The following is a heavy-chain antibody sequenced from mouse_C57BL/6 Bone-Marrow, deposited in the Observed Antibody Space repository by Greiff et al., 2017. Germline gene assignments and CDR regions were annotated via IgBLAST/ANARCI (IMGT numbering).Heavy chain of an antibody. D-gene: IGHD1-1*01. V-gene: IGHV1-50*01. CDR3: ARLGYYYGDYYAMDY. Sequence: QVQLQPGAELVKPGASVKLSCKASGYTFTSYWMQWVKQRPGQGLEWIGEIDPSDSYTNYNQKFKGKATLTVDTSSSTAYMQLSSLTSEDSAVYYCARLGYYYGDYYAMDYWCQGTSVTVSS. CDR2: IDPSDSYT. J-gene: IGHJ4*01. CDR1: GYTFTSYW.